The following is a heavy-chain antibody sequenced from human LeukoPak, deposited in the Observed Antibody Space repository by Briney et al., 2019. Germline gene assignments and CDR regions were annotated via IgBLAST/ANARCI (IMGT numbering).Heavy chain of an antibody. Sequence: GGSLRLSCAASGFTFIDYSMSWIRQAPGKGLEWVSYISPTSDYTSYADSVKGRFTIFRDNAKNSLFLQMNSLRVEDTAVYYCARDYVGMSTIRDFGYWGQGTLVTVSS. CDR3: ARDYVGMSTIRDFGY. D-gene: IGHD5-24*01. CDR1: GFTFIDYS. J-gene: IGHJ4*02. V-gene: IGHV3-11*05. CDR2: ISPTSDYT.